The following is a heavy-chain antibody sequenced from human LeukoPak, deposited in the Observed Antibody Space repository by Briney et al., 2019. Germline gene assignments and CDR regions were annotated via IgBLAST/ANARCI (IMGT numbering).Heavy chain of an antibody. D-gene: IGHD4-11*01. V-gene: IGHV3-11*04. CDR3: ARGTTSAYYYYYMDV. CDR1: GFTFSDYY. J-gene: IGHJ6*03. Sequence: PGGSLRLSCAASGFTFSDYYMSWIRQAPGKGLEWVSYISSSGSTIYYADSVKGRFTISRDNAKNSLYLQMNSLRAEDTAVYYCARGTTSAYYYYYMDVWGKGTTVTVSS. CDR2: ISSSGSTI.